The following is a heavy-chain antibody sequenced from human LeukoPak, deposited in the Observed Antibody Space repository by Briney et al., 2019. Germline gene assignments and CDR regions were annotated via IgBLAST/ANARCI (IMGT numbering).Heavy chain of an antibody. J-gene: IGHJ4*02. CDR3: ARRPTSMVAFDY. CDR2: ISGSGGST. CDR1: GFTFSSYA. V-gene: IGHV3-23*01. Sequence: PGGSLRLSCAASGFTFSSYAMSWVRQAPGKGLEWVSAISGSGGSTYYADSVKGRFTISRDNSKNTLYLQMNSLRAEDTAVYYCARRPTSMVAFDYWGQGTLVTVSS. D-gene: IGHD3-10*01.